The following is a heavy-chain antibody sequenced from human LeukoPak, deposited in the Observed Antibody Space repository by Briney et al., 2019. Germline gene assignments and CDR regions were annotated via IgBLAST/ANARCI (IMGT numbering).Heavy chain of an antibody. Sequence: GASVKVSCKASGYTFTNYYFHWLRQAPGQGLEWMGIINPSGGSTSYAQKFQGRVTMTRDMSTRTDYMELSSLRSEDTAVYYCARDNSVEDTAWWFDPWGQGTLVTVSS. J-gene: IGHJ5*02. CDR2: INPSGGST. D-gene: IGHD4-23*01. V-gene: IGHV1-46*01. CDR3: ARDNSVEDTAWWFDP. CDR1: GYTFTNYY.